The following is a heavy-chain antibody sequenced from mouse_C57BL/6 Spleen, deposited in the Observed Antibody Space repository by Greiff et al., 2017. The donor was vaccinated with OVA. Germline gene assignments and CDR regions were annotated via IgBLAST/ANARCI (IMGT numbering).Heavy chain of an antibody. V-gene: IGHV2-6-1*01. CDR1: GFSLTSYG. Sequence: VKLVESGPGLVAPSQSLSITCTVSGFSLTSYGVHWVSQPPGKGLEWLVVIWSDGSTTYNSALKSSLSISKENYTSQGILKMNRLQADDTAMYYCARHDDGNYGLYYAMDYWGQGTSVTVSS. D-gene: IGHD2-3*01. J-gene: IGHJ4*01. CDR2: IWSDGST. CDR3: ARHDDGNYGLYYAMDY.